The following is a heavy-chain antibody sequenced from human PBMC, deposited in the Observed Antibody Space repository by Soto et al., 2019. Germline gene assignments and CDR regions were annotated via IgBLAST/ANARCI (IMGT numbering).Heavy chain of an antibody. CDR2: IYYRGNT. J-gene: IGHJ5*02. V-gene: IGHV4-39*01. Sequence: SETLSLTCTVSGGSISSRSYYWGWIRQSPGMGLEWIGSIYYRGNTYYNPSLKSRVTISVDTSKNQFSLKLSSVTAADTAVYFCARQNGGGLGFCSGGTCFSLSWGQGTRVTVSS. D-gene: IGHD2-15*01. CDR1: GGSISSRSYY. CDR3: ARQNGGGLGFCSGGTCFSLS.